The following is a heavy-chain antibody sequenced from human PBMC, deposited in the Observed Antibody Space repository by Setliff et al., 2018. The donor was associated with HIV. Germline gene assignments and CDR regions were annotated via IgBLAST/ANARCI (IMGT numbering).Heavy chain of an antibody. CDR2: INQGGSEK. CDR1: GFTFSRYW. J-gene: IGHJ5*02. CDR3: ARFAHDYHTSGYGWFDP. D-gene: IGHD3-22*01. Sequence: LRLSCAASGFTFSRYWMHLVRQAPGKGLEWVALINQGGSEKYHVDSVKGRFTISRDNVKNSLYLQMNSLRAEDTAADYCARFAHDYHTSGYGWFDPWGQGTLVTVSS. V-gene: IGHV3-7*03.